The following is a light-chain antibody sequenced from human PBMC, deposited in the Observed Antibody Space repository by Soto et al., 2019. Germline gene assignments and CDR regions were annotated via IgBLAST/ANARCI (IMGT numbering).Light chain of an antibody. V-gene: IGLV2-14*01. Sequence: QSALTQPASVSGSPGQLITISCTGTSSDVGGYNYVSWYQQHPGKAPKLMIYEVSNRPSGVSNRFSGSKSGNTASLTISGLQAEDEADYYCSSYTSSSTPLYVFGTGTKVTVL. CDR2: EVS. CDR3: SSYTSSSTPLYV. J-gene: IGLJ1*01. CDR1: SSDVGGYNY.